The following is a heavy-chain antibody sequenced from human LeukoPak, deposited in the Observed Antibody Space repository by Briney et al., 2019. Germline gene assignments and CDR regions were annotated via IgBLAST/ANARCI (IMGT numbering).Heavy chain of an antibody. D-gene: IGHD1-26*01. CDR2: TNRDGSEK. V-gene: IGHV3-7*01. CDR1: EFTFSNFW. Sequence: GGSLRLSCAASEFTFSNFWMSWVRQVPGKGLEWVANTNRDGSEKYYVVSVKGRVTISRDNAMNFLYLQLNSLRVDDTAVYYCARDSGSCRGCAFDIWGQGTVVTVSS. J-gene: IGHJ3*02. CDR3: ARDSGSCRGCAFDI.